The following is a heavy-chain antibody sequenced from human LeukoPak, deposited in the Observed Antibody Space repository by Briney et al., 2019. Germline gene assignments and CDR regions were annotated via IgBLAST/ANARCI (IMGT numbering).Heavy chain of an antibody. V-gene: IGHV3-23*01. CDR1: GFTFSSYA. Sequence: PSGGSLRPSCAASGFTFSSYAMSWVRQAPGKGLEWVSAIRGSGGSTYYADSVKGRFTISRDNSKNTLYLQMSSLRAEDTAVYYCAKNYYDSSGYGFDFWGQGTLVTVSS. J-gene: IGHJ4*02. D-gene: IGHD3-22*01. CDR3: AKNYYDSSGYGFDF. CDR2: IRGSGGST.